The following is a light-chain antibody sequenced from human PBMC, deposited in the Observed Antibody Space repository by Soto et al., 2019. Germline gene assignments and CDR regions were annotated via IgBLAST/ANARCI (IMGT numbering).Light chain of an antibody. Sequence: AIRMTQSPSSLSESTGDRVTINCRASQGISSYLAWYQQKPGKAAKLLIYAASTLQSGVPSRFSGSGSGTDFTLTISCLQSEDFATYYCQQYYSYPGTFGPGTKVDIK. CDR2: AAS. CDR1: QGISSY. J-gene: IGKJ3*01. V-gene: IGKV1-8*01. CDR3: QQYYSYPGT.